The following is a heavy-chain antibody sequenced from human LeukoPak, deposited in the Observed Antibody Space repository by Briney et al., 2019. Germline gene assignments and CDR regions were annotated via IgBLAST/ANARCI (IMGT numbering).Heavy chain of an antibody. V-gene: IGHV3-7*04. CDR2: IKEEGTGK. Sequence: GGSLRLSCAASGFTFSTYWMSWVRQAPGKGREWLANIKEEGTGKNQVDSVKGRFTIPRHNAKNSLYLQMNGLRAEDTAVYYCAREIPQQLVAMDVWGRGTTVTVSS. D-gene: IGHD6-13*01. CDR1: GFTFSTYW. CDR3: AREIPQQLVAMDV. J-gene: IGHJ6*02.